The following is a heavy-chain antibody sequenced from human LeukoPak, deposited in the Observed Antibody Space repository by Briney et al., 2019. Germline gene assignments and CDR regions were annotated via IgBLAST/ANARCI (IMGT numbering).Heavy chain of an antibody. J-gene: IGHJ4*02. CDR2: ISSSSSYI. CDR3: ARDYALDGGRFLEWLSYPLGY. Sequence: PGGSLRLSCAASGFTFSSYSMNWVRQAPGKGLEWVSSISSSSSYIYYADSVKGRFTISRDNAKNSLYLQMNSLRAEDTAVYYCARDYALDGGRFLEWLSYPLGYWGQGTLVTVSS. V-gene: IGHV3-21*01. D-gene: IGHD3-3*01. CDR1: GFTFSSYS.